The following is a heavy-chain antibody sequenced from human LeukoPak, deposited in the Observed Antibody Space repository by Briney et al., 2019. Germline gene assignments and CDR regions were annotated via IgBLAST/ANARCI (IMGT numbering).Heavy chain of an antibody. J-gene: IGHJ4*02. Sequence: ASVKVSCKASGYTFTNNYLHWVRQAPGQGLEWMGMIYPRDGSTSYAQNFQGRVTVTRDTSTTTVHMELRGLRSEDTAVYYCARDQEGFDYWGQGTVVTLSS. CDR3: ARDQEGFDY. V-gene: IGHV1-46*01. CDR2: IYPRDGST. CDR1: GYTFTNNY.